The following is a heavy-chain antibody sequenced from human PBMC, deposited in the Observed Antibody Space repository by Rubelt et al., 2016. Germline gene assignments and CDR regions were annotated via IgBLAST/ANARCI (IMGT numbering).Heavy chain of an antibody. J-gene: IGHJ4*02. CDR3: AREGTTVTTRPVFDY. Sequence: DGSSTSYADSVKGRFTISRDNAKNSLYLQMNTLRAEDTAVYYCAREGTTVTTRPVFDYWGQGTLVTVSS. D-gene: IGHD4-17*01. CDR2: DGSST. V-gene: IGHV3-74*01.